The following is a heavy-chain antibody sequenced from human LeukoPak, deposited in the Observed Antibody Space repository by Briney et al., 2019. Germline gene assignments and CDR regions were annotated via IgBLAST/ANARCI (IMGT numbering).Heavy chain of an antibody. Sequence: VASVKVSCKASGGTFSSYAIRWVRQAPGQGLEWMGGIIPIFGTANYAQKFQGRVTITTDESTSTAYMELSSLRSEDTAVYYCARVRWQYQLLDAFDIWGQGTMVTVSS. CDR3: ARVRWQYQLLDAFDI. D-gene: IGHD2-2*01. V-gene: IGHV1-69*05. CDR1: GGTFSSYA. CDR2: IIPIFGTA. J-gene: IGHJ3*02.